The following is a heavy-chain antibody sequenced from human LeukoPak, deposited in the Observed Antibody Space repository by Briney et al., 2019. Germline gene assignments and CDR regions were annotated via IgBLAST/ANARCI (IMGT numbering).Heavy chain of an antibody. Sequence: GGSLRLSCAASGFTFNNYWMSWVRQAPGKGLQWVANIKQDGSEKYYVDSVKGRFTISRDNSKNTLYLQMNSLRAEDTAVYYCAKWELRYYFDYWGQGTLVTVSS. V-gene: IGHV3-7*03. CDR3: AKWELRYYFDY. D-gene: IGHD1-26*01. CDR1: GFTFNNYW. J-gene: IGHJ4*02. CDR2: IKQDGSEK.